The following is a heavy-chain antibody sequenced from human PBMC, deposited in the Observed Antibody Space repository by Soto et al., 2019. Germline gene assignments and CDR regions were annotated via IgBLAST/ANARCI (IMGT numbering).Heavy chain of an antibody. V-gene: IGHV3-33*01. CDR3: ASSKGERPRYSYGNYDY. J-gene: IGHJ4*02. Sequence: GGSLRLSCVASGFTFSTYGMHWVRQAPGKGLEWVAVIWYDGSNKNYADSVKGRFTISRDNSKKMLYLQMNGLRAGDTAVYYCASSKGERPRYSYGNYDYWGQGTLVPVYS. CDR1: GFTFSTYG. CDR2: IWYDGSNK. D-gene: IGHD5-18*01.